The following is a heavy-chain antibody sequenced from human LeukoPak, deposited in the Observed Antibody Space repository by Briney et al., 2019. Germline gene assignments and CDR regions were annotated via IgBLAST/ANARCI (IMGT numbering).Heavy chain of an antibody. CDR3: AGTADY. CDR2: ISYDGSNK. Sequence: PGGSLRLSCAASGFTFSSYGMHWVRQAPGKGLEWVAVISYDGSNKYYADSVKGRFTISRDNSKNTLYLQMNSLRAEDTAVYYCAGTADYWGQGTLVTVSS. CDR1: GFTFSSYG. V-gene: IGHV3-30*03. J-gene: IGHJ4*02. D-gene: IGHD1-1*01.